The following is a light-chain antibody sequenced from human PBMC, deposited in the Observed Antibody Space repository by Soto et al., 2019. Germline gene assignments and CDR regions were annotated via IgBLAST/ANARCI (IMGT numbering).Light chain of an antibody. V-gene: IGKV1-39*01. CDR1: QSISSD. J-gene: IGKJ3*01. Sequence: DIQITQSPSSLSASIGDRVTITCRASQSISSDLNWYQQKPGKAPKVLIYAASTLHSGVLSRFSGSGSGTDFTLTISSLQPEDFATYYCQQYYSCTFTFGPGTKVDIK. CDR3: QQYYSCTFT. CDR2: AAS.